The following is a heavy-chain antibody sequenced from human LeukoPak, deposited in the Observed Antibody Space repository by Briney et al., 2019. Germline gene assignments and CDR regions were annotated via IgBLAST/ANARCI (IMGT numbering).Heavy chain of an antibody. Sequence: PGGSLRLSCAASGLTFSSYAMSWVRQAPGKGLEWVSGISWNSGSIGYADSVKGRFTISRDNAKNSLYLQMNSLRAEDTALYYCAKDINTAMDGFDYWGQGTLVTVSS. CDR1: GLTFSSYA. CDR2: ISWNSGSI. D-gene: IGHD5-18*01. CDR3: AKDINTAMDGFDY. J-gene: IGHJ4*02. V-gene: IGHV3-9*01.